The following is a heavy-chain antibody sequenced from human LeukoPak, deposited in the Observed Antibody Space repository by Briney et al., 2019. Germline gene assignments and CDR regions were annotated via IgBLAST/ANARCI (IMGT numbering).Heavy chain of an antibody. CDR1: GYTFTSYG. D-gene: IGHD6-6*01. V-gene: IGHV1-18*01. Sequence: ASVKVSCKASGYTFTSYGISWVRQAPGQGLEWMGWISTYTDDIKYAENLQGRLTMTTDTPTSTAYMELRSLRSDDTAVYYCARGEYSISHFGYWGQGTQVVVSS. J-gene: IGHJ4*02. CDR2: ISTYTDDI. CDR3: ARGEYSISHFGY.